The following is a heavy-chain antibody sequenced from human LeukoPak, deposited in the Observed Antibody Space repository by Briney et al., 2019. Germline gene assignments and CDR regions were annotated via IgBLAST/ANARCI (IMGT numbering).Heavy chain of an antibody. J-gene: IGHJ4*02. CDR3: ARSTVGTSCCTAVDY. V-gene: IGHV3-23*01. CDR2: ISAGGDRT. D-gene: IGHD1-26*01. CDR1: GFTFSHFA. Sequence: GSLKLFCAASGFTFSHFAMAWVRQAPGKGLEVVPGISAGGDRTYYADSVKGRFTISRDNSKNTLYLQMNSLRAEDTAEYYCARSTVGTSCCTAVDYWGQGTLVTVSS.